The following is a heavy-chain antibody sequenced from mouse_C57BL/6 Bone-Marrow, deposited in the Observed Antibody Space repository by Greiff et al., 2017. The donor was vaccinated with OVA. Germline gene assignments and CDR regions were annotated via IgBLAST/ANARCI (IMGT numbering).Heavy chain of an antibody. CDR2: ISSGGSYT. CDR3: ARHLYGNYFAWFAY. CDR1: GFTFSSYG. V-gene: IGHV5-6*01. D-gene: IGHD2-1*01. Sequence: EVQVVESGGDLVKPGGSLKLSCAASGFTFSSYGMSWVRQTPDKRLEWVATISSGGSYTYYPDSVKGRFTISRDNAKNTLYLQMSSLKSEDTAMYYCARHLYGNYFAWFAYWGQGTLVTVSA. J-gene: IGHJ3*01.